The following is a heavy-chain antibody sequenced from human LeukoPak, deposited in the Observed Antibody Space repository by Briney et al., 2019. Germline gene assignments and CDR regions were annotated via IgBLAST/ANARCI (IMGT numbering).Heavy chain of an antibody. CDR3: ARRTYYYGSGSYFSFDY. D-gene: IGHD3-10*01. CDR1: GYSFTSYW. V-gene: IGHV5-51*01. CDR2: IYPGDSDT. J-gene: IGHJ4*02. Sequence: GESLKISCKGSGYSFTSYWIGWVRQMPGKGLEWMGIIYPGDSDTRYSPSFQGQVTISADKSISTAYLQWSSLKASGTALYYCARRTYYYGSGSYFSFDYWGQGTLVTVSS.